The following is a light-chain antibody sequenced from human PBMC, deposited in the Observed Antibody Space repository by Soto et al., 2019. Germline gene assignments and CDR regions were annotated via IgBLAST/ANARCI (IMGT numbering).Light chain of an antibody. J-gene: IGKJ1*01. CDR1: QTVNSR. CDR3: PLRQSWPRT. CDR2: HTS. V-gene: IGKV3-11*01. Sequence: EVMLAHSTGTISWRPGERASRPCGASQTVNSRLAWYQHKPGQAPRLLIYHTSNRATGIPARFIGSGSGTDFTLSISGLEPEPFAVYYCPLRQSWPRTFGQGTKVDIK.